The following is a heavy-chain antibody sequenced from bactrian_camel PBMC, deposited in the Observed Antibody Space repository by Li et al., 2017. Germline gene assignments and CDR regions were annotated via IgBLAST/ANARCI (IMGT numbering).Heavy chain of an antibody. CDR1: GSIYGDAC. CDR2: IGPDGDT. D-gene: IGHD5*01. Sequence: HVQLVESGGGSVQAGGSLRLSCGASGSIYGDACMGWVRQAPGKEREGVAAIGPDGDTAYADSVQGRFTISKDSAKNTLYLQMNSLKSEDTAMYYCAADRARWAVGSCGLNDYHYWGQGTQVTVS. V-gene: IGHV3S53*01. CDR3: AADRARWAVGSCGLNDYHY. J-gene: IGHJ4*01.